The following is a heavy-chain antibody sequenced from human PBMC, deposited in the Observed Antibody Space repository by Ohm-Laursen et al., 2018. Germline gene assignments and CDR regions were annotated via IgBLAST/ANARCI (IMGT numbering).Heavy chain of an antibody. D-gene: IGHD6-19*01. J-gene: IGHJ5*02. CDR3: ARGGGVAVAGTGNWFDP. V-gene: IGHV3-11*01. CDR2: ISSSGNTI. Sequence: SLRLSCAASGFIFSDSYMSWIRQAPGKGLEWVSYISSSGNTIYYADSVKGRFTISRDNAKNSLYLQMNSLRAEDTAVYYCARGGGVAVAGTGNWFDPWGQGTLVTVSS. CDR1: GFIFSDSY.